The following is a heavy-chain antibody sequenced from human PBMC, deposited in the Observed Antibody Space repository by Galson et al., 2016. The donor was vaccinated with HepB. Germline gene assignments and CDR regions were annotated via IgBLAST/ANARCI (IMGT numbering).Heavy chain of an antibody. V-gene: IGHV2-5*01. CDR3: VHPYHKYGSRTTCYTIFDY. D-gene: IGHD2-2*02. CDR2: IYWNDDK. J-gene: IGHJ4*02. CDR1: GFSLSTSAVG. Sequence: PALVKPTQTLTLTCTFSGFSLSTSAVGVGWIRQPPGKALEWLALIYWNDDKRYSPSLKSRLTITKDTSKKQVFLIMTNMDPVDTATYHCVHPYHKYGSRTTCYTIFDYWGQGTLVTVSA.